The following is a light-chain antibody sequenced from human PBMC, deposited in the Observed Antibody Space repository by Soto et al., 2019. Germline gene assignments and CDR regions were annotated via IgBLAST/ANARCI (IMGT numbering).Light chain of an antibody. J-gene: IGKJ2*01. V-gene: IGKV3-15*01. CDR1: QSISIN. CDR3: QQYNNWPPNT. Sequence: EIVMTQSPATLSVSTGERAILSCRASQSISINLAWYQQKPGQAPRLLIYAASNRATGVPARFSGSGSGTEFTLSISTLQSEDFAVYYCQQYNNWPPNTFGQGTKVDIK. CDR2: AAS.